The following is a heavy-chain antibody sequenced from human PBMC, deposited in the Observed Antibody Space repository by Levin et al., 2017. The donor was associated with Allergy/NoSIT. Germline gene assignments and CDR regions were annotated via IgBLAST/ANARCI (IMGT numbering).Heavy chain of an antibody. CDR3: ARNWFGEFY. J-gene: IGHJ4*02. Sequence: GESLKISCADSGFTFSSYSMNWVRQAPGKGLEWLSYISSDGSTTYYADSVKGRFTISRDNGKNSLYLQMNSLRDEDTAVYYCARNWFGEFYWGQGTLVTVSS. CDR2: ISSDGSTT. V-gene: IGHV3-48*02. CDR1: GFTFSSYS. D-gene: IGHD3-10*01.